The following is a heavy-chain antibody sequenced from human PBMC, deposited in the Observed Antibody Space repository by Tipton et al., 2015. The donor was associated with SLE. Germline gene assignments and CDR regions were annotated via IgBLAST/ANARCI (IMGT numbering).Heavy chain of an antibody. Sequence: LRLSCSVSGGSISRSSYYWGWIRQPPGKGLEWIGSLYYSGSTQFNSSLKSRVTISVDTSKNQFSLKLSSVTAADTAVYYCACIQGTVFHIWGQGTMVTVSS. D-gene: IGHD2-8*01. J-gene: IGHJ3*02. V-gene: IGHV4-39*01. CDR2: LYYSGST. CDR1: GGSISRSSYY. CDR3: ACIQGTVFHI.